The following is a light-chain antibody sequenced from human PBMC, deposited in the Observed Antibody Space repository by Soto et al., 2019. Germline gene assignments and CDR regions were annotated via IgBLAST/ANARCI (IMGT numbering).Light chain of an antibody. CDR3: QVWDSTTLSGV. CDR2: DDK. V-gene: IGLV3-21*02. J-gene: IGLJ3*02. CDR1: NIESKS. Sequence: SYVLTQPPSVSVAPGQTARITCGENNIESKSVQWYQQKPGQAPVLVVYDDKDRPSGIPERFSGSNSGNTASLTISRVEDGDEADYYCQVWDSTTLSGVFGGGTKLTVL.